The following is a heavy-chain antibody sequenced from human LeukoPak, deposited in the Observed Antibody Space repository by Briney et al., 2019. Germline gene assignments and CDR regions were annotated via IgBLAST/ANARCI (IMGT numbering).Heavy chain of an antibody. J-gene: IGHJ4*02. Sequence: GGSLRLSCAASGFTFSNYCMHWVRQAPGKGLEWVAVIWYDGSNKFYADSVKGRFTISRDNSKNTLYLQMNSLRAEDTAVYYCARDVGGTVDFWGQGTLVSVSS. V-gene: IGHV3-33*01. CDR2: IWYDGSNK. D-gene: IGHD1-26*01. CDR3: ARDVGGTVDF. CDR1: GFTFSNYC.